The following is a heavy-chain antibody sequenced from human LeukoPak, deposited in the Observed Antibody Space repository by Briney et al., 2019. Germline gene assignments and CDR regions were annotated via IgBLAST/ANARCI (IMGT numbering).Heavy chain of an antibody. Sequence: SETLSLTCTVSGGSISSYYWSWIRPTPGKGLEWIGYLYYSGSTNCNPSLKTRVTISVDSSKNQFSLNLNSVTAADTAVYYCARGKDGSGTYYNYFFDYWGQGTLVTVSS. D-gene: IGHD3-10*01. V-gene: IGHV4-59*01. CDR1: GGSISSYY. CDR3: ARGKDGSGTYYNYFFDY. J-gene: IGHJ4*02. CDR2: LYYSGST.